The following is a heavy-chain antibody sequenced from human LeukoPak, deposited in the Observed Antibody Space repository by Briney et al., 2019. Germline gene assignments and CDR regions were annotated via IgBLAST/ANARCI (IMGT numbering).Heavy chain of an antibody. J-gene: IGHJ5*02. CDR2: INPSGGST. V-gene: IGHV1-46*01. Sequence: RASVKVSCKASGYTFTSYYMHWVRQAPGQGLEWMGIINPSGGSTSYAQKFQGRVTMTRDMSTSTVYMELSSLRSEDTAVYYCARQGWNYVFWFDPWGQGTLVTVSS. D-gene: IGHD1-7*01. CDR1: GYTFTSYY. CDR3: ARQGWNYVFWFDP.